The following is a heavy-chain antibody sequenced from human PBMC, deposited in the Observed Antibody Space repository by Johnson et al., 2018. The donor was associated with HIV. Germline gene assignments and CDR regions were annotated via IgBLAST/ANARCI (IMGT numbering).Heavy chain of an antibody. V-gene: IGHV3-30*04. Sequence: VQLVESGGGVVQPGRSLRLACAASGFTLSSYAMHWVRQAPGKGLEWVAVISYDGSIKYYTDSVKGRFTISRDNSKNTLFLQMNSLRAEDTAVYYCARGRDGYNLDAFDIWGQGTMVTVSS. CDR1: GFTLSSYA. CDR3: ARGRDGYNLDAFDI. J-gene: IGHJ3*02. CDR2: ISYDGSIK. D-gene: IGHD5-24*01.